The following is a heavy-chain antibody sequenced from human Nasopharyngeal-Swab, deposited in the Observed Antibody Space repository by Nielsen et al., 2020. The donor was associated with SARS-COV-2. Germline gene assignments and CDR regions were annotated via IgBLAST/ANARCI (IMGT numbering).Heavy chain of an antibody. D-gene: IGHD3-10*01. CDR1: GFTFDDYA. V-gene: IGHV3-9*01. CDR2: ISWNSGTT. J-gene: IGHJ5*02. CDR3: TKGSSSGSYPNWFDP. Sequence: SLKISCAASGFTFDDYAMHWVRQAPGKGLEWVSGISWNSGTTIYADAVKGRFTISRDNAKSSLYLQMSSLRAEDTALYFCTKGSSSGSYPNWFDPWGQGTLVTVSS.